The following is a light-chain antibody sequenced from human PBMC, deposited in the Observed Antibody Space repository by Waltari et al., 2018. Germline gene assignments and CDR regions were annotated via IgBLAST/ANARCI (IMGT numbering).Light chain of an antibody. J-gene: IGLJ3*02. CDR1: SSDIGSQKY. CDR3: CAYTGSVWV. V-gene: IGLV2-14*03. CDR2: DVS. Sequence: QSALTQPASVSGSPGQSITMSCPGTSSDIGSQKYVSWYQQPPGKAPKLMMYDVSERPSGVSNRCSGAKSVNTASLTISGLQADDEADYYCCAYTGSVWVFGGGTKLTVL.